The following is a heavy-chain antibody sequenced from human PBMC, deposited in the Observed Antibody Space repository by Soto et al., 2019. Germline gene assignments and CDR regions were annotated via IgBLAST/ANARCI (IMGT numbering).Heavy chain of an antibody. D-gene: IGHD3-9*01. CDR1: GDAITSFH. J-gene: IGHJ4*02. CDR3: AREYFDILTTYYYLDY. Sequence: SETLSLTCTVSGDAITSFHWNWIRQSPGKGLEWFGYIYYSGSTVYNPSLQSRVTMSIDTSKNQFSLNLRSVTAADTAVYYCAREYFDILTTYYYLDYWGQGTPVTVS. CDR2: IYYSGST. V-gene: IGHV4-59*01.